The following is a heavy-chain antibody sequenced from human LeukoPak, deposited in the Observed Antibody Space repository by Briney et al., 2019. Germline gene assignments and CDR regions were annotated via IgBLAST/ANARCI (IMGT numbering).Heavy chain of an antibody. V-gene: IGHV3-11*05. Sequence: TGGSLRLSCAASGFSFSDYSMSWIRQAPGKGLECISYRSSSSYTNYADSVKGRFTISRDNDKNSLYLQMNSLRAEDTAVYYCARGDYDSSGYYEVWGQGTLVTVSS. CDR2: RSSSSYT. J-gene: IGHJ4*02. CDR3: ARGDYDSSGYYEV. D-gene: IGHD3-22*01. CDR1: GFSFSDYS.